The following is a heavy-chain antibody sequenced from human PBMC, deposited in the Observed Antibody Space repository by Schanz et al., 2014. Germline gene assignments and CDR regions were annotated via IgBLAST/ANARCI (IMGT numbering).Heavy chain of an antibody. CDR3: AREVGLYDRGWFDP. Sequence: QVHLVQSGAEVKKPGASVKVSCKASGYTFTSYGINWVRQAPGQGLEWMGRIVPIAGITNYAQRFQGRVTITADKSSDTAYMELSSLRSEDTAVYYCAREVGLYDRGWFDPWGQGTLVTVSS. J-gene: IGHJ5*02. CDR2: IVPIAGIT. CDR1: GYTFTSYG. D-gene: IGHD3-22*01. V-gene: IGHV1-69*04.